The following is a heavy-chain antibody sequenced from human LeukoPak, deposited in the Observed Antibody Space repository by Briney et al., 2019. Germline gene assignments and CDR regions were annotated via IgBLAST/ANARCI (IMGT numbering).Heavy chain of an antibody. V-gene: IGHV5-10-1*01. CDR1: GYSFSSYW. Sequence: GESLKISCKGSGYSFSSYWISCGRQMPRKGLEWMGRIDPADSFTKYRPSLEGRVTISADKSLSTVYLQWSSLKASDTAIYYCARDGGGVSSWVSHWGQGTLVTVSS. J-gene: IGHJ4*02. D-gene: IGHD2-8*02. CDR2: IDPADSFT. CDR3: ARDGGGVSSWVSH.